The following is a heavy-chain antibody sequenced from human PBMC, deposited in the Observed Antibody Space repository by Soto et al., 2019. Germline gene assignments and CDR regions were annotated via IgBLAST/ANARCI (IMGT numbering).Heavy chain of an antibody. J-gene: IGHJ4*02. CDR2: ISGSGGST. CDR3: AKKSSSYSDFDN. D-gene: IGHD1-26*01. Sequence: EVQLLESGGGLVQPGGSLRLSCAASGFTFSSDAMSWVRQAPGKGLEWVSGISGSGGSTNYADSVKCRFTISRDNSKNTVYLQMNSLTAEDTAVFYCAKKSSSYSDFDNSGQGTQVTVSS. V-gene: IGHV3-23*01. CDR1: GFTFSSDA.